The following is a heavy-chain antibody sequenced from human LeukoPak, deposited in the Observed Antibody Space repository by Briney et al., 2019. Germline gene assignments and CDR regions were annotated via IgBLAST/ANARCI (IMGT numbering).Heavy chain of an antibody. Sequence: SQTLSLTCAVSGGSISSGGYSWSWIRQPPGKDLEWIGYIYHSGSTYYNPSLKSRVTISVDRSKNQFSLKLSSVTAADTAVYYCARDQSSGWYWNWFDPWGQGTLVTVSS. J-gene: IGHJ5*02. CDR1: GGSISSGGYS. V-gene: IGHV4-30-2*01. CDR2: IYHSGST. CDR3: ARDQSSGWYWNWFDP. D-gene: IGHD6-19*01.